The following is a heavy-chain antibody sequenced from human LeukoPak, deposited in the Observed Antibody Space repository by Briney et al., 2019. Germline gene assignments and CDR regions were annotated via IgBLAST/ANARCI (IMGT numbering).Heavy chain of an antibody. CDR1: ARTFSSYA. J-gene: IGHJ6*03. CDR2: IIPIFGTA. Sequence: ASVKVSCKASARTFSSYAISLVRQAPGQGLEWIRGIIPIFGTAHYAQKFQGRVTLTADESTSTAYMELSSLRSEDTAVYYCARPRERVVVRPYYYYYMDVWGKGTTVTVSS. CDR3: ARPRERVVVRPYYYYYMDV. D-gene: IGHD3-10*01. V-gene: IGHV1-69*13.